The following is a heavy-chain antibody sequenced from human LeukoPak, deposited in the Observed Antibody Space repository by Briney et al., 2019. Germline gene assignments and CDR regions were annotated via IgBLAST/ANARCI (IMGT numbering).Heavy chain of an antibody. CDR2: VYYTGGT. V-gene: IGHV4-39*02. D-gene: IGHD5-12*01. Sequence: SETLSLTCSVSGDSITSTSYYWGWIRQPPEKGLEWIGSVYYTGGTYYSPSLKSRVTISVDTSKNQFSLKLSSVTAADTAVYYCARDGGFTTTLPFDYWGQGTLVTVSS. J-gene: IGHJ4*02. CDR1: GDSITSTSYY. CDR3: ARDGGFTTTLPFDY.